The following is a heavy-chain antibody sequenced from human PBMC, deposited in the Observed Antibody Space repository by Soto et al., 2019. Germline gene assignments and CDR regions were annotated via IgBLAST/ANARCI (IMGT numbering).Heavy chain of an antibody. J-gene: IGHJ4*02. CDR1: GFTFTRYS. CDR3: ARESEDLTSNFDY. Sequence: GGSMRLSCAASGFTFTRYSMDWVRQAPGKGLEWVSSISSTTNYIYYGDSMKGRFTISRDNAKNSLYLEMNSLRAEDTAVYYCARESEDLTSNFDYWGQGTLVTVSS. CDR2: ISSTTNYI. V-gene: IGHV3-21*06.